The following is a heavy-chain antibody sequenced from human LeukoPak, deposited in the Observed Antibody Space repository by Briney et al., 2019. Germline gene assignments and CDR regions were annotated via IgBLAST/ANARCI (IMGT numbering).Heavy chain of an antibody. CDR1: GFTFNNYG. CDR2: IWYDGTNK. J-gene: IGHJ5*02. Sequence: QPGGSLRLSCAASGFTFNNYGMHWVRQAPGKGLEWVAAIWYDGTNKYYADSVKGRFTISRDNSKNTLYLQMNSLRAEDTAVYYCARVAVAGTAVSSGFFEFVNWFDPWGQGTLVTVSS. V-gene: IGHV3-33*01. D-gene: IGHD6-19*01. CDR3: ARVAVAGTAVSSGFFEFVNWFDP.